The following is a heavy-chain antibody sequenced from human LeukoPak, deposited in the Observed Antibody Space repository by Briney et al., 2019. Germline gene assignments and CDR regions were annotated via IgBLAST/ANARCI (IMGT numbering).Heavy chain of an antibody. CDR2: ISSRGRTI. CDR3: ARNVIGVVIFDY. Sequence: PGGSLRLSCAASGFTFSNYYMSWIRQAPGKGLEWVSHISSRGRTIYYADSVRGRFTISRDNAKNSLYLQMNSLRAEDTAVYYCARNVIGVVIFDYWGQGTLVTVSS. V-gene: IGHV3-11*01. CDR1: GFTFSNYY. D-gene: IGHD3-3*01. J-gene: IGHJ4*02.